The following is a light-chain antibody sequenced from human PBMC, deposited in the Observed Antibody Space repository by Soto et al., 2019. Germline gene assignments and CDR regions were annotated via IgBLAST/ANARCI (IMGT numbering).Light chain of an antibody. Sequence: IVLTQSPAIVSFSPGDRSTRSCRASQSVSSSYLAWYQHKPGQAPRLLIHGASSRVTGIPDRFSGSGSGTDFTLTITRLEPEDFAVYYCQQYQSLSFGGGSKVDI. CDR3: QQYQSLS. J-gene: IGKJ4*01. V-gene: IGKV3-20*01. CDR1: QSVSSSY. CDR2: GAS.